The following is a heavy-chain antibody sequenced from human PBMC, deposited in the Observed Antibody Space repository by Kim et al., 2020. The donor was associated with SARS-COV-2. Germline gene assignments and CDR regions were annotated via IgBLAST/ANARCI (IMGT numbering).Heavy chain of an antibody. CDR3: LGYNDDLHS. CDR1: GFTFSHYG. Sequence: GGSLRLSCAASGFTFSHYGMHWVRQAPGKGLEWVAVMSYDGTNKYYADSVKGRFTISRDNSKNTLYLQMNSLRAEDTAVYYCLGYNDDLHSGGQGTLVTVSS. J-gene: IGHJ4*02. D-gene: IGHD3-22*01. CDR2: MSYDGTNK. V-gene: IGHV3-33*05.